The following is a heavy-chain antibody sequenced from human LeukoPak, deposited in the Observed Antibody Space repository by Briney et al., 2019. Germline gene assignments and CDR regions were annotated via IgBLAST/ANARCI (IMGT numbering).Heavy chain of an antibody. V-gene: IGHV1-18*01. D-gene: IGHD3-9*01. CDR3: ARSVDVLRYFDWLSYLDY. CDR2: ISAYNGNT. CDR1: GYTFTSYG. Sequence: ASVKVSCKASGYTFTSYGISWVRQAPGQGLEWMGWISAYNGNTNYAQKLQGRVTMTTDTSTSTAYMELRSLRSDDKAVYYCARSVDVLRYFDWLSYLDYWGQGTLVTVSS. J-gene: IGHJ4*02.